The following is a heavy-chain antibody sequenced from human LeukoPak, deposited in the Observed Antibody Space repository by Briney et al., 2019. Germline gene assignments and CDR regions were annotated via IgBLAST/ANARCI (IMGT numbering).Heavy chain of an antibody. J-gene: IGHJ4*02. CDR3: ARGTHDSSGYYYEPPDY. CDR2: ISAYNGNT. CDR1: GGTFSSYG. Sequence: ASVKVSCKASGGTFSSYGISWVRQAPGQGLEWMGWISAYNGNTNYAQKLQGRVTMTTDTSTSTAYMELRSLRSDDTAVYYCARGTHDSSGYYYEPPDYWGQGTLVTVSS. V-gene: IGHV1-18*01. D-gene: IGHD3-22*01.